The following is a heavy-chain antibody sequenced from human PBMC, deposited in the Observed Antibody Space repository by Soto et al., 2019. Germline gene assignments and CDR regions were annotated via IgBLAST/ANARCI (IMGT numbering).Heavy chain of an antibody. Sequence: QVQLVQSGAEVKKPGASVKVSCKASGYIFTSYDIHWVRQATGQGLEWMGWMNPNRGNTDYAQKFQGRFTMTKNTYISTAYMELTSLISEDTAVYFCARGVSVYCLGSWCQGTLVIVSA. V-gene: IGHV1-8*01. J-gene: IGHJ5*02. CDR1: GYIFTSYD. D-gene: IGHD2-21*02. CDR2: MNPNRGNT. CDR3: ARGVSVYCLGS.